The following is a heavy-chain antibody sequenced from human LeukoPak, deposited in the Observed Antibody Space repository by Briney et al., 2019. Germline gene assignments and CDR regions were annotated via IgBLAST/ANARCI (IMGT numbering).Heavy chain of an antibody. Sequence: GESLKISCKGSGYSFTSYWIAWVRQIPGKGLEWMGIIYPDDSDTRYSPSFQGQVTISADKSISTAYLQWSSLKASDTAIYYCARHAIMGATKSYFDYWGQGTLVTVSS. CDR3: ARHAIMGATKSYFDY. D-gene: IGHD1-26*01. CDR1: GYSFTSYW. CDR2: IYPDDSDT. V-gene: IGHV5-51*01. J-gene: IGHJ4*02.